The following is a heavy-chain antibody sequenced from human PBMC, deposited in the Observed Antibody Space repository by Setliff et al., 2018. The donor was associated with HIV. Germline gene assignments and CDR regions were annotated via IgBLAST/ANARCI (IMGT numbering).Heavy chain of an antibody. Sequence: NPSETLSRTCAVYGGSFSGYYWSWIRQPPGKGLEWIGEINHSGSTNYNPSLKSRVTISVDTSKNQFSLKLSSVTAADTAVSYCARGCSGYYEDYWGQGTLVTVSS. J-gene: IGHJ4*02. V-gene: IGHV4-34*01. CDR1: GGSFSGYY. CDR3: ARGCSGYYEDY. CDR2: INHSGST. D-gene: IGHD3-22*01.